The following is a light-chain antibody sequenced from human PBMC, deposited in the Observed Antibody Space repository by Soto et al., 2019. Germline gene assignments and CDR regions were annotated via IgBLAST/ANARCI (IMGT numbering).Light chain of an antibody. CDR2: AAS. J-gene: IGKJ2*02. CDR1: QSVSNGY. Sequence: DIVVTQSPAALSLSLGERATLACRASQSVSNGYLAWYQQKAGHAPLLLIYAASSRATGIPDRFSGSGSGTDFTLTISRLEPDDFAVYYCQQFDGSSCTFGQGTKLEI. CDR3: QQFDGSSCT. V-gene: IGKV3-20*01.